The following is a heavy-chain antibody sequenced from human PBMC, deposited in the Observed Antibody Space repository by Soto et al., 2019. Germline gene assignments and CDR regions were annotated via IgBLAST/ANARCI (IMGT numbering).Heavy chain of an antibody. D-gene: IGHD2-15*01. J-gene: IGHJ6*03. V-gene: IGHV1-8*01. CDR1: WYTFTRFY. CDR3: ARALRAIVVVVAAKQDYYYYMDV. CDR2: MNPNSGNT. Sequence: GGSMKVSCKGSWYTFTRFYINWGRQATGQGVEWMGWMNPNSGNTGYAQKFQGRVTMTRNTSISTAYMELSSLRSEDTAVYYCARALRAIVVVVAAKQDYYYYMDVWGKGTTVTVSS.